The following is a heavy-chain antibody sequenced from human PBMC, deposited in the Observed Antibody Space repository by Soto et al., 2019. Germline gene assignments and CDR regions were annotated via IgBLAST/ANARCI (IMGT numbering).Heavy chain of an antibody. CDR1: GFTFSSYA. CDR2: ISGSGGST. J-gene: IGHJ4*02. V-gene: IGHV3-23*01. D-gene: IGHD1-26*01. CDR3: ARRGSGSYYDY. Sequence: EVQLLESGGGLVQPGGSLRLSCAASGFTFSSYAMRWVRQAPGKGLEWVSAISGSGGSTYYADSVKGRFTISRDNSKNTVYLPMNSLRGEDTAVYYCARRGSGSYYDYWGQGTLVTVSS.